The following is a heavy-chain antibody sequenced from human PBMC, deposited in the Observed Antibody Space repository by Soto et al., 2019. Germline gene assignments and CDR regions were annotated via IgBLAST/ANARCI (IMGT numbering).Heavy chain of an antibody. D-gene: IGHD6-13*01. CDR1: GFTFSSYA. V-gene: IGHV3-30-3*01. Sequence: GGSLRLSCAASGFTFSSYAMHWVRQAPGKGLEWVAVISYDGSNKYYADSVKGRFTISRDNSKNTLYLQMNSLRAEDTAVYYCAREVAAAEPSPFDYWGQGTLVTVSS. CDR3: AREVAAAEPSPFDY. CDR2: ISYDGSNK. J-gene: IGHJ4*02.